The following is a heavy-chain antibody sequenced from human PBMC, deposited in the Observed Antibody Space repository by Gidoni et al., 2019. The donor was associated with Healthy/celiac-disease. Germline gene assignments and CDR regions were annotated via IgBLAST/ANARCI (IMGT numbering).Heavy chain of an antibody. D-gene: IGHD3-22*01. Sequence: QVQLVQSGAEVKKPGSSVKVSCKAYGGTFSSYAISWVRQAPGQGLEWMGGIIPIFGTANYAQKFQGRVTITADESTSTAYMELSSLRSEDTAVYYCARDRGPYYYDSSGYYDYWGQGTLVTVSS. CDR1: GGTFSSYA. V-gene: IGHV1-69*01. CDR3: ARDRGPYYYDSSGYYDY. CDR2: IIPIFGTA. J-gene: IGHJ4*02.